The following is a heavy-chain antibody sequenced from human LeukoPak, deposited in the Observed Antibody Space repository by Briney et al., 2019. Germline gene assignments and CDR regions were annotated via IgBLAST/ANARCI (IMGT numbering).Heavy chain of an antibody. V-gene: IGHV4-34*01. Sequence: SETLSLTCAVYGGSFSGYYWSWIRRPPGKGLEWIGEINHSGSTNYNPSLKSRVTISVDTSKNQFSLKLSSVTAADTAVYYCARQRPVGYCSGGSCYQPDYWGQGTLVTVSS. CDR1: GGSFSGYY. D-gene: IGHD2-15*01. CDR2: INHSGST. J-gene: IGHJ4*02. CDR3: ARQRPVGYCSGGSCYQPDY.